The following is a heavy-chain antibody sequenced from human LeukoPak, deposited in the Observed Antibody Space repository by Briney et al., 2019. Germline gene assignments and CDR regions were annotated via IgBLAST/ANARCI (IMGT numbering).Heavy chain of an antibody. D-gene: IGHD2-21*02. V-gene: IGHV3-48*04. Sequence: GGSLRLSCAVSGFIFRSYNMNWVRQAPGKGLEWVSYISSSSSTIYYADSVKGRFTISRDNAKNSLYLQMNSLRVEDTAVYYCASIPPRECGGDCYYGMDVWGQGTTVTVSS. CDR2: ISSSSSTI. CDR3: ASIPPRECGGDCYYGMDV. CDR1: GFIFRSYN. J-gene: IGHJ6*02.